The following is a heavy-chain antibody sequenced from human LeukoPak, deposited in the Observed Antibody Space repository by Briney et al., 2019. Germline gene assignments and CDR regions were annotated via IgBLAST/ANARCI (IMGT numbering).Heavy chain of an antibody. V-gene: IGHV5-51*01. J-gene: IGHJ4*02. CDR1: GYSFTSYL. CDR2: IYPGDSDT. CDR3: ARVLRGPSYFDY. Sequence: GEALKISCQGAGYSFTSYLIGWVRQMPGKGLEWMGIIYPGDSDTRYSPSFQGQVTISADKSISTAYLQWSSLKASDTAMYYCARVLRGPSYFDYWGQGTLVTVSS.